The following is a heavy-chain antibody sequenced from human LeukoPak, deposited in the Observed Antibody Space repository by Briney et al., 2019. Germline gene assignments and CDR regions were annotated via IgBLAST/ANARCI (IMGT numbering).Heavy chain of an antibody. CDR3: ARTAYCGGDCYEYFQH. Sequence: SETLSLTCTVSGGSISSYYWGWIRQPPEKGLEWIGYIYYSGSTNYNPSLKSRVTISVDTSKNQFSLKLSSVTAADTAVYYCARTAYCGGDCYEYFQHWGQGTLVTVSS. D-gene: IGHD2-21*02. V-gene: IGHV4-59*01. CDR2: IYYSGST. CDR1: GGSISSYY. J-gene: IGHJ1*01.